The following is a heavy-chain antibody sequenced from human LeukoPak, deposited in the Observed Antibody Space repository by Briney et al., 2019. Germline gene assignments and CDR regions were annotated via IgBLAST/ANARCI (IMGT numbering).Heavy chain of an antibody. CDR3: ARGTYCGGDCYSPVDY. V-gene: IGHV1-69*13. D-gene: IGHD2-21*02. J-gene: IGHJ4*02. Sequence: ASVKVSCKTSGYIFAHNGISWVRQAPGQGPEWMGGIIPIFGTANYAQKFQGRVTITADESTSTAYMELSSLRSEDTAVYYCARGTYCGGDCYSPVDYWGQGTLVTVSS. CDR1: GYIFAHNG. CDR2: IIPIFGTA.